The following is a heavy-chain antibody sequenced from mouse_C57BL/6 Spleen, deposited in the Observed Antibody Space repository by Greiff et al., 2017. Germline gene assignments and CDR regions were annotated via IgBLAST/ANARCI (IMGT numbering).Heavy chain of an antibody. Sequence: QVQLQQSGAELVKPGASVKISCKASGYTFTDYYINWVKQRPGQGLEWIGKIGPGSGSTYYNEKFKGKATLTADKSSSTVYMQLSSLTSEDSAVYFCARSRGLYDGYPYDMDDWGQGTSVTVSS. CDR2: IGPGSGST. D-gene: IGHD2-3*01. V-gene: IGHV1-77*01. CDR1: GYTFTDYY. J-gene: IGHJ4*01. CDR3: ARSRGLYDGYPYDMDD.